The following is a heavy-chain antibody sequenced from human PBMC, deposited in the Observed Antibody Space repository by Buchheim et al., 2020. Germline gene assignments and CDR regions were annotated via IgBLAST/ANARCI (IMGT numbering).Heavy chain of an antibody. D-gene: IGHD6-19*01. V-gene: IGHV5-51*03. J-gene: IGHJ4*02. Sequence: EVQLVQSGAEVKMPGGSLKISCKVSGYTFTTYWIGWVRQMPGKGLEWMGIICPDDSDTRYSPSFQGQVTISADKSTHTAFLQWSSLKASDTAIYYCARQWLGKYYFDHWGQGTL. CDR3: ARQWLGKYYFDH. CDR2: ICPDDSDT. CDR1: GYTFTTYW.